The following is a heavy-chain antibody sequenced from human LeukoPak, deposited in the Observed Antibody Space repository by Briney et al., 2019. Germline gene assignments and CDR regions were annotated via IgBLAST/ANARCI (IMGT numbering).Heavy chain of an antibody. J-gene: IGHJ4*02. V-gene: IGHV3-53*01. CDR2: IYSGGST. D-gene: IGHD6-19*01. Sequence: GGSLRLSCAASGFAVSTNYMTWVRQAPGKGLEWVSVIYSGGSTYYADSVKGRFTISRDNSKNTLYLQMNSLRAEDTAIYYCVRDVGSGSDYWGQGTLVTVSS. CDR1: GFAVSTNY. CDR3: VRDVGSGSDY.